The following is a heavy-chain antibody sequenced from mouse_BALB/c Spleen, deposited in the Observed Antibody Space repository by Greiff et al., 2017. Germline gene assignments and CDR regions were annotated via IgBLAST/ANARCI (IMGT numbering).Heavy chain of an antibody. Sequence: QVQLQQSGAELVKPGASVKLSCKASGYTFTSYWMHWVKQRPGQGLEWIGEINPSNGRTNYNEKFKSKATLTVDKSSSTAYMQLSSLTSEDSAVYYCARSRVYDWYFDVWGAGTTVTVSS. D-gene: IGHD2-14*01. V-gene: IGHV1S81*02. CDR1: GYTFTSYW. CDR2: INPSNGRT. CDR3: ARSRVYDWYFDV. J-gene: IGHJ1*01.